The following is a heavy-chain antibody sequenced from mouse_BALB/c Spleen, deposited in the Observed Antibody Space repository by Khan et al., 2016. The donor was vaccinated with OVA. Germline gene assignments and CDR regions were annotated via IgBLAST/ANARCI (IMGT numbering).Heavy chain of an antibody. Sequence: QVQLQQSGAELAKPGASVKMSCKASGYTFTSYWMHWVKQRPGQGLEWIGYINPSAGYTDYNQKFKDKATLTVDKSSSTAYMQLNSLTSEDSAFYYCARDCIDYWGQGTTVTVSS. J-gene: IGHJ2*01. CDR1: GYTFTSYW. V-gene: IGHV1-7*01. CDR2: INPSAGYT. CDR3: ARDCIDY.